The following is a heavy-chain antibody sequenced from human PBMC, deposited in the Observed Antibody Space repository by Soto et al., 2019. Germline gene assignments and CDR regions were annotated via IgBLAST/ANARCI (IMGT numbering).Heavy chain of an antibody. J-gene: IGHJ4*02. D-gene: IGHD2-15*01. CDR1: GGTFSSYA. CDR3: ASNGGGNAQRPWAVFDY. CDR2: IIPIFGTA. V-gene: IGHV1-69*13. Sequence: SVKVSCKASGGTFSSYAISWVRQAPGQGLEWMGGIIPIFGTANYAQKFQGRVTITADESTSTAYMELSSLRSEDTAVYYCASNGGGNAQRPWAVFDYWGQGTLVTVSS.